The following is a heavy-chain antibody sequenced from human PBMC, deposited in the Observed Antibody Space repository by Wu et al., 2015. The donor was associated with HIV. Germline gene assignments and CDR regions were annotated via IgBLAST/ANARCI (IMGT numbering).Heavy chain of an antibody. CDR3: VGRRSLDY. D-gene: IGHD3-16*02. V-gene: IGHV1-69*13. J-gene: IGHJ4*02. CDR1: GTTFSSHS. Sequence: QLVQSGAEVRKPKSSVKVSCKASGTTFSSHSISWIRQAPGQGLEWMGRIIPIFNTADYSQRFQGRVTITADESTNTAYMQLSSLRFDDTAIYYCVGRRSLDYWGQGTLVTVSS. CDR2: IIPIFNTA.